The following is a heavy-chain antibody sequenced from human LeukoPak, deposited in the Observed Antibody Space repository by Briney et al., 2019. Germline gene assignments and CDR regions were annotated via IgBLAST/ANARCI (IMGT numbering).Heavy chain of an antibody. CDR1: GGSISNYY. CDR3: ARNAAVATSRSWFYP. J-gene: IGHJ5*02. V-gene: IGHV4-59*08. CDR2: AYYSGST. Sequence: PSETLSLTCTVSGGSISNYYWSWIRQPPGKGLEWIGYAYYSGSTNYNPSLESRVTMSVDTSKNKFTLKLTSVTAADTAVYYCARNAAVATSRSWFYPRGQGSLVTVSS. D-gene: IGHD6-19*01.